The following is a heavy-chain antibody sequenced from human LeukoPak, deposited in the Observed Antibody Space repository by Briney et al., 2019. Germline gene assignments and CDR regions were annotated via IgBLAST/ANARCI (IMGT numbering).Heavy chain of an antibody. D-gene: IGHD3-3*01. CDR1: GGSISSYY. V-gene: IGHV4-59*01. Sequence: PSETLSLTCTVSGGSISSYYWSWIRQPPGKGLEWIGYIYYSGSTNYNPSLKSRVTISVDTSKNQFSLKLSSVTAADTAVYYCARGDYDFWSGRQDGWFDPWGQGTLVTVSS. CDR3: ARGDYDFWSGRQDGWFDP. J-gene: IGHJ5*02. CDR2: IYYSGST.